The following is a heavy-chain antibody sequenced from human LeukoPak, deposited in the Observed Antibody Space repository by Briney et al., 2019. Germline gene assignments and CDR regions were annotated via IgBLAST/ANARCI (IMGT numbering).Heavy chain of an antibody. CDR3: ASLNVLRYFDPHAFDI. J-gene: IGHJ3*02. D-gene: IGHD3-9*01. Sequence: SETPSLTCTVSGGSISSGDYYWSWIRQPPGKGLEWIGYIYYSGSTYYNPSLKSRVTISVDTSKNQFSLKLSSVTAADTAVYYCASLNVLRYFDPHAFDIWGQGTMVTVSS. CDR2: IYYSGST. V-gene: IGHV4-30-4*01. CDR1: GGSISSGDYY.